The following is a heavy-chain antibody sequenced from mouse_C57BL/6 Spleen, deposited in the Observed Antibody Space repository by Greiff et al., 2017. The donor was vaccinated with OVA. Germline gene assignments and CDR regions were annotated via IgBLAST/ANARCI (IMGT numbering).Heavy chain of an antibody. J-gene: IGHJ2*01. CDR2: IYPGDGDT. CDR1: GYAFSSYW. CDR3: ARKGTTVVARDYFDY. V-gene: IGHV1-80*01. Sequence: QVQLQQSGAELVKPGASVKISCKASGYAFSSYWMNWVKQRPGKGLEWIGQIYPGDGDTNYNGKFKGKATLTADKSSSTAYMQLSSLTSEDSAIYDCARKGTTVVARDYFDYWGQGTTLTVSS. D-gene: IGHD1-1*01.